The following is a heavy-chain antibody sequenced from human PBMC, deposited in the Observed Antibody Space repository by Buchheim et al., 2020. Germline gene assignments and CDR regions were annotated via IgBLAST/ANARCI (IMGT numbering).Heavy chain of an antibody. Sequence: QLQLQESGPGLVKPSQTLSLTCTASCGSISSGGYYWSWIRQPPGKGLEWIGEINHSGSTNYNPSLKSRVTISVDTSKNQFSLKLSSVTSADTAVYYCARGRKYCSSTSCYRLGYYYMDDWGKGTT. V-gene: IGHV4-39*07. D-gene: IGHD2-2*02. CDR1: CGSISSGGYY. CDR2: INHSGST. CDR3: ARGRKYCSSTSCYRLGYYYMDD. J-gene: IGHJ6*03.